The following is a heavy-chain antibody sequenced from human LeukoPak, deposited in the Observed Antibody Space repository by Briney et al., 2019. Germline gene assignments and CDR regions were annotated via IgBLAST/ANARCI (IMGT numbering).Heavy chain of an antibody. Sequence: SETLSLTCTVSGGSISSSSYYWGWIRQPPGKGLEWIGSIYYSGSTYYNPSLKSRVTISVDTSKNQFPLKLSSVTAADTAVYYCARHDYSSSWYNWFDPWGQGTLVTASS. CDR2: IYYSGST. CDR1: GGSISSSSYY. CDR3: ARHDYSSSWYNWFDP. D-gene: IGHD6-13*01. J-gene: IGHJ5*02. V-gene: IGHV4-39*01.